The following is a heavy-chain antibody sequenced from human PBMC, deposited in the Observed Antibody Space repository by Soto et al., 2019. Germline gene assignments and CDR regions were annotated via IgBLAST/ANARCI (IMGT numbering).Heavy chain of an antibody. D-gene: IGHD5-12*01. CDR2: ISYDGTYK. CDR3: ANEVDVAFSSLQYGMDV. Sequence: QVQLVESGGGVVQPGRSLRLSCAASGFTFNNFAMHWVRQAPGKGLEWVAFISYDGTYKYYADSVRGRFTVYRDNSKSTLFLQMNSLKFEDTAVYVCANEVDVAFSSLQYGMDVWGQGTTATVSS. V-gene: IGHV3-30*14. J-gene: IGHJ6*02. CDR1: GFTFNNFA.